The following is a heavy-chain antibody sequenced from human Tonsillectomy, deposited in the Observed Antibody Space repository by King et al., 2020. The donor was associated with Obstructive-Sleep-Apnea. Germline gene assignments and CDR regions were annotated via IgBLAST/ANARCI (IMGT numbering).Heavy chain of an antibody. CDR2: ISGTGGRN. CDR3: AKNSRQWLVDY. V-gene: IGHV3-23*04. J-gene: IGHJ4*02. Sequence: VQLVESGGGFIQPGGSLRLSCAASGFTFSSYGMSWVRQAPGKGREWVSGISGTGGRNYYADSVKGRFTISRDTSKNTLYLQMNSLRAEDTAIYYCAKNSRQWLVDYWGQGTLVTVSS. D-gene: IGHD6-19*01. CDR1: GFTFSSYG.